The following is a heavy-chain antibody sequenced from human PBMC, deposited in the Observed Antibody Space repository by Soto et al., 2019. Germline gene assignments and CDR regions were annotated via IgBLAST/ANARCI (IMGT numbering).Heavy chain of an antibody. CDR2: ILPIFGTA. Sequence: QVQLVQSEAEVKKPGSSVKVSCKASGGTFSSYAISWVRQAPGQGLEWMGGILPIFGTANYAQKFQGRVTITADESTSTAYMEVSSLISEDTAVYYCARYGIAARPIAWFDPWGHGTLVTVSS. V-gene: IGHV1-69*12. CDR1: GGTFSSYA. J-gene: IGHJ5*02. D-gene: IGHD6-6*01. CDR3: ARYGIAARPIAWFDP.